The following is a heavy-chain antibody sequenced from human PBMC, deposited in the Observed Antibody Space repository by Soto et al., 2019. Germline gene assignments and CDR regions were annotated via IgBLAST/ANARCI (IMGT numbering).Heavy chain of an antibody. CDR3: AGTDLVTTVDY. D-gene: IGHD4-17*01. CDR2: ISSSGSTI. J-gene: IGHJ4*02. Sequence: GGSLRLSCAASGFTFSSYEMNWVRQAPGKGLEWVSYISSSGSTIYYADSVKGRFTISRDNAKNSLYLQMNSLRAEDTAVYCCAGTDLVTTVDYWGQGTLVTVSS. CDR1: GFTFSSYE. V-gene: IGHV3-48*03.